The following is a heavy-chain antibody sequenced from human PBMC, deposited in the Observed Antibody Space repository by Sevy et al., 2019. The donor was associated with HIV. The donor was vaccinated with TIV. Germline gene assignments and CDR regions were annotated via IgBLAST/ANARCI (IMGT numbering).Heavy chain of an antibody. V-gene: IGHV4-30-2*01. CDR1: GGSISSGGYS. Sequence: SETLSLTCAVSGGSISSGGYSWSWIRQPPGKGLEWIGYIYHSGSTYYNPSLKSRVTISVDRSKNQFSLKLSSVTAADTAVYYCARDLYDFWGGYYQPTFDYWGQGTLVTVSS. D-gene: IGHD3-3*01. CDR2: IYHSGST. CDR3: ARDLYDFWGGYYQPTFDY. J-gene: IGHJ4*02.